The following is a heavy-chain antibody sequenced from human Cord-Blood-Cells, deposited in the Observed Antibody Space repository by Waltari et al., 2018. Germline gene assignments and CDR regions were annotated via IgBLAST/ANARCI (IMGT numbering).Heavy chain of an antibody. CDR2: IWYDGSNK. Sequence: QVQLVESGGGVVQHGRSLRLSCAASGFTFSSYGMHWVRQAPGKGLAWVAVIWYDGSNKYYADSVKGRFTISRDNSKNTLYLQMNSLRAEDTAVYYCAREGRIGVAATPAYFDYWGQGTLVTVSS. V-gene: IGHV3-33*01. D-gene: IGHD2-15*01. CDR3: AREGRIGVAATPAYFDY. CDR1: GFTFSSYG. J-gene: IGHJ4*02.